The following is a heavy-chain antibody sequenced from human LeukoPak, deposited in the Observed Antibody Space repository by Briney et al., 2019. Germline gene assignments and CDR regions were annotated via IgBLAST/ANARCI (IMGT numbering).Heavy chain of an antibody. CDR2: IYYSGST. CDR3: ARDGAVAGFDY. Sequence: PSETLSLTCTVSGGSISSSSYYWGWIRQPPGKGLEWIGSIYYSGSTYYNPSLKSRVTISVDTSKNQFSLKLCSVTAADTAVYYCARDGAVAGFDYWGQGTLVTVSS. CDR1: GGSISSSSYY. D-gene: IGHD6-19*01. J-gene: IGHJ4*02. V-gene: IGHV4-39*07.